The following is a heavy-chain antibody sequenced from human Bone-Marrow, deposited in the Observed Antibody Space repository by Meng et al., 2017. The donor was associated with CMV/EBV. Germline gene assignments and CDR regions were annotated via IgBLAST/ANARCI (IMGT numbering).Heavy chain of an antibody. CDR3: ARDSCSSTSCYDY. Sequence: GESLKISCAASGFSFSTYGMHWVRQAPGKGLEWVAVIWYDGSNQYYADSVKGRFTISRENSKNTLYLQMNSLRADDTAVYYCARDSCSSTSCYDYWGQGTQVTVDS. CDR2: IWYDGSNQ. CDR1: GFSFSTYG. J-gene: IGHJ4*02. D-gene: IGHD2-2*01. V-gene: IGHV3-33*01.